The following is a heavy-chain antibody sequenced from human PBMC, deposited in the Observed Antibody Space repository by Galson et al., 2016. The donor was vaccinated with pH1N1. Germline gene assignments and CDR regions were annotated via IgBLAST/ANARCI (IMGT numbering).Heavy chain of an antibody. J-gene: IGHJ4*02. Sequence: SLRLSCAASGFSQSSFWMTWVRQAPEKGLEWVANINEDGSKIYYVDSVKGRFTISRDNAKNSLYLQMNSLRAEDTAVYYCARSIGNIGAHWGQGTLVTVSS. D-gene: IGHD5-12*01. CDR3: ARSIGNIGAH. CDR2: INEDGSKI. V-gene: IGHV3-7*01. CDR1: GFSQSSFW.